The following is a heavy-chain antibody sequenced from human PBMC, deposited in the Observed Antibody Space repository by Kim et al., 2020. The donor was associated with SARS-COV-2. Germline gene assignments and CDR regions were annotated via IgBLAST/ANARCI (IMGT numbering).Heavy chain of an antibody. CDR1: GFTFSSYS. D-gene: IGHD6-13*01. V-gene: IGHV3-21*01. J-gene: IGHJ4*02. CDR2: ISSSSSYI. CDR3: ARAPPGIAAAGTFDY. Sequence: GGSLRLSCAASGFTFSSYSMNWVRQAPGKGLEWVSSISSSSSYIYYADSVKGRFTISRDNAKNSLYLQMNSLRAEDTAVYYCARAPPGIAAAGTFDYWGQGTLVTVSS.